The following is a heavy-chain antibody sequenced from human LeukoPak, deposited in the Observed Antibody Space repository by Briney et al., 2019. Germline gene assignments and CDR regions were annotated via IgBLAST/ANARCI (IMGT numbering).Heavy chain of an antibody. J-gene: IGHJ4*02. CDR1: GDSISNGYY. CDR2: IYHTGTI. D-gene: IGHD4-23*01. V-gene: IGHV4-38-2*02. CDR3: ARGRSGYGGNSGIASCDY. Sequence: SETLSLTCTVSGDSISNGYYWGWIRPPPGKGLEWMGSIYHTGTIYYNPSLKSRVTISVDTSNNQFSLKVRSVTAADTAVYYCARGRSGYGGNSGIASCDYWGQGTLVAVSS.